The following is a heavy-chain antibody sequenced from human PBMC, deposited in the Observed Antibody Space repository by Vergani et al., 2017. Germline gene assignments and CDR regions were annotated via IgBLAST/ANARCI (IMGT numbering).Heavy chain of an antibody. J-gene: IGHJ6*03. CDR1: GGTFSSYA. CDR2: IIPILGTA. D-gene: IGHD2-15*01. Sequence: QVQLVQSGAEVKKPGSSVKVSCKASGGTFSSYAISWVRQAPGQGLEWRGRIIPILGTANYAQKFQGRVTITADESTSTAYMELSSLRSEDTAVYYCASPGRDCSGASCYYYYYMEVWGKGTTVTVSS. CDR3: ASPGRDCSGASCYYYYYMEV. V-gene: IGHV1-69*11.